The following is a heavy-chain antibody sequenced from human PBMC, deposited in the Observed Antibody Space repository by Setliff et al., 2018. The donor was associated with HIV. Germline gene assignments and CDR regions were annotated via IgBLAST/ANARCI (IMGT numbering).Heavy chain of an antibody. J-gene: IGHJ6*04. Sequence: SETLSLTCTVAGDSITSGCYFWSWIRQHPGKGLEWIGHIYYSGSTYYNPSLKSRVVVSVDRSKNQFSLKLISVTAADTAVYYCARAELHYDILTQFKSVDVWRKGTTVTVSS. D-gene: IGHD3-9*01. CDR3: ARAELHYDILTQFKSVDV. CDR2: IYYSGST. CDR1: GDSITSGCYF. V-gene: IGHV4-31*03.